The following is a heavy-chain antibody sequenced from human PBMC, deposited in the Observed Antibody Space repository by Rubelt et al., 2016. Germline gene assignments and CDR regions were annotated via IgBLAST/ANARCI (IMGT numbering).Heavy chain of an antibody. CDR2: INHSGST. V-gene: IGHV4-34*01. Sequence: QVQLQQWGAGLLKPSETLSLTCAVYGGSFSGYYWSWIRQPPGKGLEWIGEINHSGSTNYNPSLKSRVTISGDTAKHQFSLKLGVVTAADTAVYYCARRRRYSGSSYWYFDLWGRGTLVTVSS. D-gene: IGHD1-26*01. CDR1: GGSFSGYY. CDR3: ARRRRYSGSSYWYFDL. J-gene: IGHJ2*01.